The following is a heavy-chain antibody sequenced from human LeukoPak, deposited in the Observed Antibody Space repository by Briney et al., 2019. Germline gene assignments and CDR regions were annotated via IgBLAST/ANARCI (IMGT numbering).Heavy chain of an antibody. J-gene: IGHJ5*02. CDR3: ARDIRGSGNYGWFDP. CDR2: ISDSGGTT. CDR1: GFTFSSYA. V-gene: IGHV3-23*01. Sequence: WESLRLSCVASGFTFSSYAMSWVRQAPGKGLEWVAAISDSGGTTYYVDSVRGRFTISRDNSKKTLYLQMNSLRAEDTAIYSCARDIRGSGNYGWFDPWGQGTLVTVSS. D-gene: IGHD3-10*01.